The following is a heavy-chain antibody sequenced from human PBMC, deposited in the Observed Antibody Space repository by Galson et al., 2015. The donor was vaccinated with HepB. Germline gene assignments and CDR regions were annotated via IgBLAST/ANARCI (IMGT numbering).Heavy chain of an antibody. CDR2: IYSGGST. Sequence: SLRLSCAASGFTVSSNYMSWVRQAPGKGLEWVSVIYSGGSTYYADSVKGRFTISRDNSKNTLYLQMNSLRAEDTAVYYCARDQYYYDSSGYWTFDYWGQGTLVTVSS. V-gene: IGHV3-66*02. D-gene: IGHD3-22*01. J-gene: IGHJ4*02. CDR1: GFTVSSNY. CDR3: ARDQYYYDSSGYWTFDY.